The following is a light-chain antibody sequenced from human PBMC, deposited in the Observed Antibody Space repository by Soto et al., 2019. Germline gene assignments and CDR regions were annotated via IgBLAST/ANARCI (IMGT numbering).Light chain of an antibody. J-gene: IGKJ2*01. CDR1: QNVASTY. Sequence: EIVLTQSPGTLSLSPGERVVLSCRASQNVASTYLTWYQDKPGQAPRLLIYGASRRATGIPHRFSGSRSGKDFSLTISRLEPEDFAVYYCQQYGSSLYTCGGGPKLESK. CDR3: QQYGSSLYT. CDR2: GAS. V-gene: IGKV3-20*01.